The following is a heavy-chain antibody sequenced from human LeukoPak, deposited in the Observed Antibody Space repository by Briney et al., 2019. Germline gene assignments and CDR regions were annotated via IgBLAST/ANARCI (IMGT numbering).Heavy chain of an antibody. Sequence: GVLRLSCAASGFTFSSYAMHWVRQAPGKGLEYVSAISSNGGSTYYANSVKGRFTISRDNSKNTLYLQMGSLRSEDTAVYYCATYGSGSAMGEYWGQGTLVTVSS. J-gene: IGHJ4*02. CDR3: ATYGSGSAMGEY. V-gene: IGHV3-64*01. CDR1: GFTFSSYA. D-gene: IGHD3-16*01. CDR2: ISSNGGST.